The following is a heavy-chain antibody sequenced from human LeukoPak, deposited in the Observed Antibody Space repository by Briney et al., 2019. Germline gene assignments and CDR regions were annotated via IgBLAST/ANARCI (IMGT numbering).Heavy chain of an antibody. Sequence: GESLQISCQGSGYIFTSYWIGWVRQLPGKGLEWMGIIDPGDSDTRYRPSFQGQVAISADRSISTAYLQWSSLKASDTAMYYCARREAVAGTAFDSWGQGTLVTVSS. V-gene: IGHV5-51*01. CDR2: IDPGDSDT. D-gene: IGHD6-19*01. CDR1: GYIFTSYW. CDR3: ARREAVAGTAFDS. J-gene: IGHJ4*02.